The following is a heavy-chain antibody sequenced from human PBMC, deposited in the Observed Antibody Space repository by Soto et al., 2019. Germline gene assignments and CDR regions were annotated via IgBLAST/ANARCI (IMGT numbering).Heavy chain of an antibody. CDR1: GYTLTELS. D-gene: IGHD3-9*01. CDR2: FDPEDGET. Sequence: ASVKVSCKVSGYTLTELSMHWVRQAPGKGLEWMGGFDPEDGETIYAQEFQGRVTMTEDTSTDTAYMELSSLRSEDTAVYYCATRILVRYFARTLDYWGQGTLVTVSS. CDR3: ATRILVRYFARTLDY. V-gene: IGHV1-24*01. J-gene: IGHJ4*02.